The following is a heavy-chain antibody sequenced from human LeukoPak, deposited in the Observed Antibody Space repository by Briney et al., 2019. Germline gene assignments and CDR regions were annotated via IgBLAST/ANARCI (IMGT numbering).Heavy chain of an antibody. V-gene: IGHV3-21*01. CDR2: ISSSSYI. D-gene: IGHD3-9*01. Sequence: GGSLRLSCAASGFTFSRYSMKWVRQAPGKGVEWVSSISSSSYIYYGDSVKGRFTNSRDNANNSLYQQMNSLRAKDTAVYYCARGYDILTGSVDYWGQGTLVTVSS. CDR1: GFTFSRYS. CDR3: ARGYDILTGSVDY. J-gene: IGHJ4*02.